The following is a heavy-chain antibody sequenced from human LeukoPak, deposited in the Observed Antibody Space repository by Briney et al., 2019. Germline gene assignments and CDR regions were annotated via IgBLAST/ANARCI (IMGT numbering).Heavy chain of an antibody. D-gene: IGHD3-22*01. V-gene: IGHV3-23*01. Sequence: AGGSLRLSCAASGFTFSSYAMSWVRQAPGKGLEWVSAISGSGGSTYYADSVKGRFTISRDNSKNTLYLQMNSLRAEDTAVYYCAKDFVYYDSSGYYDYWGQGTLVTVSS. CDR1: GFTFSSYA. J-gene: IGHJ4*02. CDR2: ISGSGGST. CDR3: AKDFVYYDSSGYYDY.